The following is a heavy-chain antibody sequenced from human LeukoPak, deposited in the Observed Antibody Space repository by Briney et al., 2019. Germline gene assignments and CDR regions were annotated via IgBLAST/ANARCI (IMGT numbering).Heavy chain of an antibody. V-gene: IGHV4-59*08. J-gene: IGHJ3*02. CDR3: ARRPSGWAFDI. Sequence: SETLSLTCTVSGGSFSSYYWNWIRQPPGKGLEWIGSVYYSGTTNYNPSLKSRVTISVDTSKNQFSLKLSSVTATDTAVYYCARRPSGWAFDIWGRGTMVTVSS. CDR1: GGSFSSYY. CDR2: VYYSGTT. D-gene: IGHD3-22*01.